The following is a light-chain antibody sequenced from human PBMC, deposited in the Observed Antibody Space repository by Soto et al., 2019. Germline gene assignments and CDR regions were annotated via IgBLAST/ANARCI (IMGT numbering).Light chain of an antibody. J-gene: IGLJ2*01. CDR1: SSDIGGYNF. CDR3: CSYADTYTLV. CDR2: DVR. Sequence: QSVLTQPRSVSGSPGQSVTISCTGTSSDIGGYNFVSWYQQHPGKVPKLMIYDVRERPSGVPDRFSESKSGNTASLTIAGLQAEDEADYYCCSYADTYTLVFGGGTKVTVL. V-gene: IGLV2-11*01.